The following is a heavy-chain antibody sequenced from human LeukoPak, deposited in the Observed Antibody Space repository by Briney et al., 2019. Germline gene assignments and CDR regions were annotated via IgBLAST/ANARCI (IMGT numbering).Heavy chain of an antibody. D-gene: IGHD3-3*01. CDR1: GGSLSSGSYY. V-gene: IGHV4-61*02. CDR3: ARDRYDSKRYYYYMDV. Sequence: PSQTLSLTCTVSGGSLSSGSYYWSWIRQPAGKGLEWIGRIYTSGSTNYNPSLKSRVTISVDTSKNQFSLKLSSVTAADTAVYYCARDRYDSKRYYYYMDVWGKGTTVTVSS. J-gene: IGHJ6*03. CDR2: IYTSGST.